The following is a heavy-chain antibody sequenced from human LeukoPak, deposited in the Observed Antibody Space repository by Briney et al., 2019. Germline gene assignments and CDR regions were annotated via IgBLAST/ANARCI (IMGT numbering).Heavy chain of an antibody. Sequence: SETLSLTCTVSGGSISCYYWSWFRQPPGKRLEWLGFVYYSGSTDYNPSLKSRVTISVDTSKKQFSLKLSSVTAADTAVYYCARGRLLMWFDPWGQGTPVTVSS. CDR3: ARGRLLMWFDP. J-gene: IGHJ5*02. CDR2: VYYSGST. CDR1: GGSISCYY. V-gene: IGHV4-59*12. D-gene: IGHD3-16*01.